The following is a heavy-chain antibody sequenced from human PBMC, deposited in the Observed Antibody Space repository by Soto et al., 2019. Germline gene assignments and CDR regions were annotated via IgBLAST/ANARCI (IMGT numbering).Heavy chain of an antibody. Sequence: SETLSLTCTVSGGSISSYYWSWIRQPPGKGLEWIGYIYYSGSTNYNPSLKSRVTISVDTSKNQFSLKLSSVTAADTAVYYCARDNEWPGPENWFDPWGQGTLVTVSS. V-gene: IGHV4-59*01. D-gene: IGHD3-3*01. CDR3: ARDNEWPGPENWFDP. J-gene: IGHJ5*02. CDR1: GGSISSYY. CDR2: IYYSGST.